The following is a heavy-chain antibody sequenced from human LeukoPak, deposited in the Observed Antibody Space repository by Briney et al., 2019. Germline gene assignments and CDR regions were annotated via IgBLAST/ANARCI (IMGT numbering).Heavy chain of an antibody. V-gene: IGHV4-34*08. D-gene: IGHD2-15*01. CDR3: ATSRSRSCYPGICYYYYYGMDV. J-gene: IGHJ6*02. CDR2: INHSGST. CDR1: GFTFSSYA. Sequence: PGGSLRLSCAASGFTFSSYAMSWIRQPPGKGLEWIGEINHSGSTNYNPSLKSRVTISVDTSKNQFSLKLSSVTAADTAVYYCATSRSRSCYPGICYYYYYGMDVWGQGTTVTVSS.